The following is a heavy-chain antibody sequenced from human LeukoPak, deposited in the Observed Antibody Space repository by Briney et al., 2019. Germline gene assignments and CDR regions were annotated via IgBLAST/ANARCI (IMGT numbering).Heavy chain of an antibody. CDR2: ISWNSGSI. Sequence: GGSLRLSCAGSGFTLNSYAMSWVRQAPGKGLEWVSSISWNSGSIGYADSVKGRFTISRDNAKNSLYLQMNSLRAEDTALYYCAKGDSSSWDWFDPWGQGTLVTVSS. J-gene: IGHJ5*02. V-gene: IGHV3-9*01. CDR3: AKGDSSSWDWFDP. CDR1: GFTLNSYA. D-gene: IGHD6-13*01.